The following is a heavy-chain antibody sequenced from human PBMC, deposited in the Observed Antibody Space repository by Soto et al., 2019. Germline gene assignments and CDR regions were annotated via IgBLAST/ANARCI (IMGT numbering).Heavy chain of an antibody. Sequence: VQLVQSGPEVRRPGSSVNVSCTASDDSFATHAISWVRKAPRQGLEWMGGVIPLFGTPTDSPNFLGRFIISADASPGSAYVYLAPLQPRDPAVYYSTRNAVPGRSSSVGCGELADGGLGTLLSVSS. CDR1: DDSFATHA. CDR3: TRNAVPGRSSSVGCGELAD. J-gene: IGHJ4*03. D-gene: IGHD1-26*01. V-gene: IGHV1-69*01. CDR2: VIPLFGTP.